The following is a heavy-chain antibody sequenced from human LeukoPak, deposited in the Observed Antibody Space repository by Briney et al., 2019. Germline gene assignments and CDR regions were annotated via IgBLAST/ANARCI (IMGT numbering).Heavy chain of an antibody. Sequence: GGSLRLSCAASGFTFSSYSMNWVRQAPGKGLEWVSHISSSSSTIYYADSVKGRFTISRDNAKNSLYLQMNSLRAEDTAVYYCARESLWFGEINWFDPWGQGTLVTVSS. V-gene: IGHV3-48*01. D-gene: IGHD3-10*01. J-gene: IGHJ5*02. CDR3: ARESLWFGEINWFDP. CDR1: GFTFSSYS. CDR2: ISSSSSTI.